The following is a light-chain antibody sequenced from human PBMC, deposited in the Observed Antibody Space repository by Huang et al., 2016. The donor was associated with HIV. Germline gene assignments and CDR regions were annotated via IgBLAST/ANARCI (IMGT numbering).Light chain of an antibody. V-gene: IGKV3-15*01. CDR3: QQYNNWPPRIT. J-gene: IGKJ5*01. CDR1: QSVSST. Sequence: EIVMTQSPATLSVSPGERATLSVRASQSVSSTLGWYQQKPGQAPRLLIYGASTRATGIPARFSGSGSGTEFTLTISSLQSEDFAVYYCQQYNNWPPRITFGQGTRLEIK. CDR2: GAS.